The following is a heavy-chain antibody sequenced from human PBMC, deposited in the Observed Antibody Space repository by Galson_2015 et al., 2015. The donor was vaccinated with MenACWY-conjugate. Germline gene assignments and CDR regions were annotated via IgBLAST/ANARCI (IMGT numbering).Heavy chain of an antibody. CDR2: IDPHNSNT. D-gene: IGHD1-26*01. CDR3: ARHPPGGRGMAV. V-gene: IGHV5-51*01. Sequence: QSGAEVKKPGESLKISCKGSGYSFTNYWIGWVRQMPGRGLEWMGLIDPHNSNTRYSPSFQGQVTISADESISTAFLQWSSLKASDTALYYCARHPPGGRGMAVWVRGTTVTVSS. J-gene: IGHJ6*02. CDR1: GYSFTNYW.